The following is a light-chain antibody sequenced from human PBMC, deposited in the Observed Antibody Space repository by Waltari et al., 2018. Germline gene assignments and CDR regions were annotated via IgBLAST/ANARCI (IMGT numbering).Light chain of an antibody. CDR2: DDS. CDR1: NIGSKS. V-gene: IGLV3-21*02. CDR3: QVWDSSSDHWL. J-gene: IGLJ3*02. Sequence: SYVLTQPPSVSVAPGQTATITCGGGNIGSKSVHWYQKKPGQAPVLVAFDDSDRPSGIPELLSGSNSDNPATLSISRVEARDDADYDCQVWDSSSDHWLFGGGTELTVL.